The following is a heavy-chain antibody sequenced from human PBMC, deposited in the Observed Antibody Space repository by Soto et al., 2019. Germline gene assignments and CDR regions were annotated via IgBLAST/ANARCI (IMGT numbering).Heavy chain of an antibody. CDR1: GAPISGFY. D-gene: IGHD5-12*01. Sequence: SETLSLTCTVSGAPISGFYWSWIRQPPGKELEWIGHIYYSGSTNYNSALESRVIISLDTSKNQFSLNLSSVTAADTAVYYCARRRDGYTGVWFDPWGQGTLVTVSS. J-gene: IGHJ5*02. CDR3: ARRRDGYTGVWFDP. CDR2: IYYSGST. V-gene: IGHV4-59*01.